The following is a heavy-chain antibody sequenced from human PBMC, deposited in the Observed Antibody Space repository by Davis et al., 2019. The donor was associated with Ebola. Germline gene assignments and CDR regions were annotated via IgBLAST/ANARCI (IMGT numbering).Heavy chain of an antibody. CDR1: GGSISSSNW. Sequence: SETLSLTCAVSGGSISSSNWWSWVRQPPGKGLEWLGEIYHSGSTNYNPSLKSRVTISVDKSKNQFSLKLSSVTAADTAVYYCARGGQYSSGSYSQTLVGFDPWGQGTLVTVSS. J-gene: IGHJ5*02. V-gene: IGHV4-4*02. CDR2: IYHSGST. D-gene: IGHD6-19*01. CDR3: ARGGQYSSGSYSQTLVGFDP.